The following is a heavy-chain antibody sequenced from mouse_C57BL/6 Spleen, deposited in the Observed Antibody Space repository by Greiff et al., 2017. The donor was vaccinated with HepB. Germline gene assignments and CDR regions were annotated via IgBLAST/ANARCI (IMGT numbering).Heavy chain of an antibody. D-gene: IGHD2-10*01. V-gene: IGHV1-81*01. CDR3: ARFPTTWYFDV. CDR1: GYTFTSYG. Sequence: QVHVKQSGAELARPGASVKLSCKASGYTFTSYGISWVKQRTGQGLEWIGEIYPRSGNTYYNEKFKGKATLTADKSSSTAYMELRSLTSEDSAVYFCARFPTTWYFDVWGTGTTVTVSS. CDR2: IYPRSGNT. J-gene: IGHJ1*03.